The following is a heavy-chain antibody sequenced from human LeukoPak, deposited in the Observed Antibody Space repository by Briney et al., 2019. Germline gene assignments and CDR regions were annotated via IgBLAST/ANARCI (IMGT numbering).Heavy chain of an antibody. J-gene: IGHJ4*02. CDR3: ARDNGYYDRTD. CDR1: GSSISSGYY. V-gene: IGHV4-38-2*02. D-gene: IGHD3-22*01. CDR2: MFHTGST. Sequence: SETLSLTCTVSGSSISSGYYWGWIRQPPGKGLEWIGSMFHTGSTYYNPSLKSRVTMSVDTSKNQVSLKLSSVTAADTAVYYCARDNGYYDRTDWGQGTLVTVSS.